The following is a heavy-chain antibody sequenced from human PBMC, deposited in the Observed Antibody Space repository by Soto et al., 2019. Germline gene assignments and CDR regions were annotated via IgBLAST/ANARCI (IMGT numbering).Heavy chain of an antibody. CDR2: ISYDGSNK. CDR1: GFTFSSYA. V-gene: IGHV3-30-3*01. Sequence: QVQLVESGGGVVQPGRYLRLSCAASGFTFSSYAMHWVRQAPGKGLEWVAVISYDGSNKYYADSVKGRFTISRDNSKNTLYLQMNSLRAEDTAVYYCARDLGGYSSGCDYWGQGTLVTVSS. J-gene: IGHJ4*02. CDR3: ARDLGGYSSGCDY. D-gene: IGHD6-19*01.